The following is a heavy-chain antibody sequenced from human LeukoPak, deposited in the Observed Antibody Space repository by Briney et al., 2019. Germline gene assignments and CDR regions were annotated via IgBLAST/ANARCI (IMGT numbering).Heavy chain of an antibody. V-gene: IGHV5-51*01. CDR3: ARSTIQGYSSGWYGY. D-gene: IGHD6-19*01. Sequence: GESLKISCKGSGYRFTSYWIGWVRQMPGKGLEWMGCIYPGDSDTRYSPSFQGQVTISADKSINTAYLQWSSLKASDTAMYYCARSTIQGYSSGWYGYWGQGTLVTVSS. CDR1: GYRFTSYW. J-gene: IGHJ4*02. CDR2: IYPGDSDT.